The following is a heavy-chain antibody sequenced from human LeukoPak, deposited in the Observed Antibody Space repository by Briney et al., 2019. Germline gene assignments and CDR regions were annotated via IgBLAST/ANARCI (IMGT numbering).Heavy chain of an antibody. CDR2: IYYSGST. Sequence: SETPSLTCTVSGGSISSGDYYWSWIRQPPGKGLEWIGYIYYSGSTYYNPSLKSRVTISVDTSKSQFSLKLSSVTAADTAVYYCAKNDNWGFDYWGQGTLVTVSS. V-gene: IGHV4-30-4*01. D-gene: IGHD7-27*01. CDR3: AKNDNWGFDY. J-gene: IGHJ4*02. CDR1: GGSISSGDYY.